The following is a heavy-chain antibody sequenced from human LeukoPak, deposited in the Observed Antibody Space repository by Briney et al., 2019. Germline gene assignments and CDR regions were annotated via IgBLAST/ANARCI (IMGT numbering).Heavy chain of an antibody. CDR1: GYSFTSYW. J-gene: IGHJ3*02. CDR3: ATRGHYYDSSGYNYVLGDAFDI. Sequence: GESLKISCKGSGYSFTSYWIGWVRQMPGKGLEWMGIIYPGDFDTRYSPSFQGQVTISADKSISTAYLQWSSLKATDTAMYYCATRGHYYDSSGYNYVLGDAFDIWGQGTMVTVSS. CDR2: IYPGDFDT. V-gene: IGHV5-51*01. D-gene: IGHD3-22*01.